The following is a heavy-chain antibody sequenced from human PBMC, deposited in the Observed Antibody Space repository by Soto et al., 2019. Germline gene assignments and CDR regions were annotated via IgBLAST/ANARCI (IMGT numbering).Heavy chain of an antibody. Sequence: GASVKVSCKASGYTFTSYGISWVRQAPGQGLEWMGWIGAYNGNTNYAQKLQGRVTMTTDTSTSTAYMELRSLRSDDTAVYYCAAEGPPGIAAAGPNGMDVWGQGTTVTVSS. CDR1: GYTFTSYG. J-gene: IGHJ6*02. CDR3: AAEGPPGIAAAGPNGMDV. D-gene: IGHD6-13*01. V-gene: IGHV1-18*01. CDR2: IGAYNGNT.